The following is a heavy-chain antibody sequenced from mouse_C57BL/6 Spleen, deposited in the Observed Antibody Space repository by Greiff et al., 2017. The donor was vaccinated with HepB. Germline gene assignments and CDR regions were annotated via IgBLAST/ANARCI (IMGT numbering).Heavy chain of an antibody. D-gene: IGHD2-4*01. CDR2: IYPGSGNT. V-gene: IGHV1-66*01. J-gene: IGHJ3*01. Sequence: QVQLQQSGPELVKPGASVKISCKASGYSFTSYYIHWVKQRPGQGLEWIGWIYPGSGNTKYNEKFKGKATLTADTSSSTAYMQLSSLTSEDSAVYYCARSFYYDYGGFAYWGQGTLVTVSA. CDR3: ARSFYYDYGGFAY. CDR1: GYSFTSYY.